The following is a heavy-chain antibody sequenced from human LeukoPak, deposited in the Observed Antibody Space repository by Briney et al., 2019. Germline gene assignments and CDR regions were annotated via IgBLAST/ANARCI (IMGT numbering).Heavy chain of an antibody. CDR2: IYYSGST. CDR1: GVSVSSGSYY. CDR3: ARIITMVRGVIDY. D-gene: IGHD3-10*01. Sequence: SETLSLTCTVSGVSVSSGSYYWSWIRQPPGKGLEWIGYIYYSGSTNYNPSLKSRVTIPVDTSKNQFSLKLSSVTAADTAVYYCARIITMVRGVIDYWGQGTLVTVSS. V-gene: IGHV4-61*01. J-gene: IGHJ4*02.